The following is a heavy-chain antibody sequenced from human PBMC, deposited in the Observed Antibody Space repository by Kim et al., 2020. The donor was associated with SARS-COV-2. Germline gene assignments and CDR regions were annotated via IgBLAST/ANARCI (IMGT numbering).Heavy chain of an antibody. Sequence: YSDSVKGRFTISRDKSKITLYLQLNSLRAEDTAVYYGAIVASKLRFLNFEYWGQGTLVTVSP. J-gene: IGHJ4*02. CDR3: AIVASKLRFLNFEY. V-gene: IGHV3-23*01. D-gene: IGHD3-3*01.